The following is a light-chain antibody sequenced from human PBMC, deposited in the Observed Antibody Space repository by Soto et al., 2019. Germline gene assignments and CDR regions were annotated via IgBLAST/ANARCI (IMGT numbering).Light chain of an antibody. V-gene: IGLV2-14*01. Sequence: QSVLTQPASVSGSPRQSITISCTGTSKDISGYNYVSWYQQHPGKAPKFMIYDVSNRPSGVSNRFSGSKSGNTASLTISGLQAEDEADYYCSSYTTSNTRQIVFGTGTKVTVL. CDR2: DVS. CDR1: SKDISGYNY. CDR3: SSYTTSNTRQIV. J-gene: IGLJ1*01.